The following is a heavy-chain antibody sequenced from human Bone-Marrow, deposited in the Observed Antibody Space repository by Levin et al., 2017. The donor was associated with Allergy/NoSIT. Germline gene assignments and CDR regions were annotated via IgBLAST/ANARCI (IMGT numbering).Heavy chain of an antibody. CDR2: ISYDGSNK. CDR3: AKGVSSGYDQLDY. D-gene: IGHD5-12*01. CDR1: GFTFSSYG. J-gene: IGHJ4*02. V-gene: IGHV3-30*18. Sequence: GGSLRLSCAASGFTFSSYGMHWVRQAPGKGLEWVAVISYDGSNKYYADSVKGRFTISRDNSKNTLYLQMNSLRAEDTAVYYCAKGVSSGYDQLDYWGQGTLVTVSS.